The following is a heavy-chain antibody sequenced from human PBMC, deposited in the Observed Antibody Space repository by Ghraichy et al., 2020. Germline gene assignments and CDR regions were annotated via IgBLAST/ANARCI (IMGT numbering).Heavy chain of an antibody. V-gene: IGHV4-34*01. CDR3: ARAEYDYVWDY. D-gene: IGHD3-16*01. Sequence: SQTLSLTCAVYGGSFSGYYWSWIRQPPGKGLEWIGEINHSGSTNYNPSLKSRVTISVDTSKNQFSLKLSSVTAADTAVYYCARAEYDYVWDYWGQGTLVTVSS. CDR1: GGSFSGYY. J-gene: IGHJ4*02. CDR2: INHSGST.